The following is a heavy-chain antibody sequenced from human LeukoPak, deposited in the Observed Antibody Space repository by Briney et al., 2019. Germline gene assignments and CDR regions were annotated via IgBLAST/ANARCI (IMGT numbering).Heavy chain of an antibody. CDR1: GFTFSSYG. CDR3: AKDPYDSSGYYYYSLTFFDY. CDR2: ISYDRSNK. Sequence: PGGSLRLSCAASGFTFSSYGMHWVRQAPGKGLEWVAVISYDRSNKYYADSVKGRFTISRDNSKNTLYLQMNSLRAEDTAVYYCAKDPYDSSGYYYYSLTFFDYWGQGTLVTVSS. V-gene: IGHV3-30*18. J-gene: IGHJ4*02. D-gene: IGHD3-22*01.